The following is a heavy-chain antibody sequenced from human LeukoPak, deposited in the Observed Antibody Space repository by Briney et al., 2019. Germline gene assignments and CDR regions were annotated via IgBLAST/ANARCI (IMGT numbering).Heavy chain of an antibody. Sequence: GGSLRLSCAASEFNITSNYMNWVRQAPGKGLEYVSGISSNGGSTYYANSVKGRFTISRDNSKNTLYLQMGSLRAEGMAVYYCARDRTPITMVRGVIIAPSGLDYWGQGTLVTVSS. CDR1: EFNITSNY. CDR2: ISSNGGST. CDR3: ARDRTPITMVRGVIIAPSGLDY. J-gene: IGHJ4*02. D-gene: IGHD3-10*01. V-gene: IGHV3-64*01.